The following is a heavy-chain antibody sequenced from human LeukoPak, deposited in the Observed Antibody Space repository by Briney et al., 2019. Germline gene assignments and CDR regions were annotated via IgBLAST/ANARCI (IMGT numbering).Heavy chain of an antibody. CDR2: IYYSGST. CDR3: ARDSTAMGDLDY. CDR1: GGSISSYY. D-gene: IGHD2-2*01. V-gene: IGHV4-59*08. J-gene: IGHJ4*02. Sequence: SETLSLTCTVSGGSISSYYWSWIRQPPGKGLEWIGYIYYSGSTNYNPSLKSRVTISVDTSKSQFSLKLTSVTAADTAVYYCARDSTAMGDLDYWGQGTLVTVSS.